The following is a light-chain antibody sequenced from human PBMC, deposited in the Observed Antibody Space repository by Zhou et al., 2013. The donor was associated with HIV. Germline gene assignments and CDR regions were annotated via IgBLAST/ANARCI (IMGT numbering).Light chain of an antibody. V-gene: IGKV1-33*01. CDR3: QQHETLPLT. CDR2: EAS. CDR1: QTITTY. Sequence: IQMTQSPSSLSASVRDRVTITCRASQTITTYLNWYQQKPGRAPNLLIFEASTLQTGVPSRFSGSGSGTHFSFTITSLQAEDIATYHCQQHETLPLTFGGGTKVEIK. J-gene: IGKJ4*01.